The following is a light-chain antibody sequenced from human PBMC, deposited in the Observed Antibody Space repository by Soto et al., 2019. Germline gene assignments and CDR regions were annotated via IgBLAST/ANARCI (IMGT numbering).Light chain of an antibody. CDR3: GTWDNSLSLPYV. CDR2: ENN. J-gene: IGLJ1*01. CDR1: SPKIGNNF. Sequence: TQAASISSAPGPEVTISLPWSSPKIGNNFVSWYQQLPGTAPKLLIFENNKRPSGIPDRFSASKSGTSATLAITGLQIGDAADYYCGTWDNSLSLPYVFGTGTKVTVL. V-gene: IGLV1-51*02.